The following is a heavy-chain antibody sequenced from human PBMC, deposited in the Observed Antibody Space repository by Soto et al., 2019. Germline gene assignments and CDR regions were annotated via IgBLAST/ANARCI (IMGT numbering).Heavy chain of an antibody. D-gene: IGHD3-10*01. Sequence: GGSLRLSCAASGFTFSSYGMHWVRQAPGKGLEWVAVIWYDGSNKYYADSVKGRFTISRDNSKNTLYLQMNSLRAEDTAVYYCARESRALLWSTTPIYGMDVWGQGTTVTVSS. CDR2: IWYDGSNK. J-gene: IGHJ6*02. V-gene: IGHV3-33*01. CDR1: GFTFSSYG. CDR3: ARESRALLWSTTPIYGMDV.